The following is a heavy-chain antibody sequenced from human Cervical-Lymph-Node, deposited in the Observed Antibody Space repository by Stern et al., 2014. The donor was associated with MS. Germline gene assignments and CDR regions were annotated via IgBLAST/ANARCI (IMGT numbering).Heavy chain of an antibody. Sequence: VQLVESGGGVVQPGKSLRLSCAASGFSFSSYGMHWVRQAPGKGLDWVAVISYDGTDNYYADSVEGRFTISRDNSKNTLYLQMNSLRPEDTAVYYCANAAALSCRSASCYKVFEHWGQGILVTVSS. CDR1: GFSFSSYG. CDR3: ANAAALSCRSASCYKVFEH. J-gene: IGHJ4*02. V-gene: IGHV3-30*18. CDR2: ISYDGTDN. D-gene: IGHD2-2*02.